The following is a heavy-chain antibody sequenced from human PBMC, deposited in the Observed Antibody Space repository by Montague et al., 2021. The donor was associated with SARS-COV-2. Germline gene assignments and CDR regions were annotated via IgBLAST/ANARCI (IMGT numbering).Heavy chain of an antibody. V-gene: IGHV4-39*01. CDR3: ARGPKMGGSGYYYN. Sequence: SETLSLTCTVSGDSIGSSSYYWGWIRQPPGKGLEWIGSIYHDGNTYYNPSLKTRVSLSIDERKNQFSLKFSSVTVADTAVYSCARGPKMGGSGYYYNWGQGILVTVSS. CDR2: IYHDGNT. J-gene: IGHJ1*01. CDR1: GDSIGSSSYY. D-gene: IGHD3-22*01.